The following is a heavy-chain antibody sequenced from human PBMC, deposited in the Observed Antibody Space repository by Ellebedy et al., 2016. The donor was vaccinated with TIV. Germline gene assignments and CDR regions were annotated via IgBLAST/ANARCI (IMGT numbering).Heavy chain of an antibody. D-gene: IGHD1-14*01. CDR3: ARATEGLDY. Sequence: GESLKISCAASGFTFSSYDMHWVRQVTGKGLEWVSAIGTAGDTYHPGSVKGRFTISRENAKNSLYLQMNSLRAGDTAVYYCARATEGLDYWGQGTLVTVSS. J-gene: IGHJ4*02. CDR2: IGTAGDT. CDR1: GFTFSSYD. V-gene: IGHV3-13*01.